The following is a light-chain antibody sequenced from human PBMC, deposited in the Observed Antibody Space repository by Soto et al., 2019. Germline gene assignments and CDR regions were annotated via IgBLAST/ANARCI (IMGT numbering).Light chain of an antibody. V-gene: IGKV3-15*01. CDR3: QKYNNWPET. CDR2: DAS. J-gene: IGKJ1*01. Sequence: VMTPSPATPSLFPGEGATLSRRASQSVGNNLAWYQQKPRQAPRLLIYDASIRATGIPARFSGSGSGTEFTLTISSLQSEDFAVYFCQKYNNWPETVGQGTKVEIK. CDR1: QSVGNN.